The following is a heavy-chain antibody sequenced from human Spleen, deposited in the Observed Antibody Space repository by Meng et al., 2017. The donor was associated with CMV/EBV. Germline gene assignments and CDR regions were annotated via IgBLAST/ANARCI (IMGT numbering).Heavy chain of an antibody. V-gene: IGHV3-11*04. Sequence: GESLKISCAASGFTFSDYYMSWLRQAPGKGLEWVSYISSGGGTIYYADSVQGRFTISRDNAKNSLYLQMNSLRAEDTAVYYCARPPYSNYAYEFDYWGQGTLVTVSS. CDR3: ARPPYSNYAYEFDY. J-gene: IGHJ4*02. D-gene: IGHD4-11*01. CDR2: ISSGGGTI. CDR1: GFTFSDYY.